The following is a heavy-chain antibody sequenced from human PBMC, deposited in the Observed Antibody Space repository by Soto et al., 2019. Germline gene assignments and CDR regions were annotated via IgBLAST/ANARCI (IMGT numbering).Heavy chain of an antibody. V-gene: IGHV4-31*03. D-gene: IGHD2-15*01. Sequence: QVQLQESGPGLVKPSQTLSLTCTVSGDSISNGGFYYSWIRQHPGQGPEWVGYIFHSGSTLSNPSLRSRVTLSADTSKNQLFLKLTSVTAADTAVYHCARGGIAGHWFDPWGQGTLVTVSA. CDR1: GDSISNGGFY. J-gene: IGHJ5*02. CDR3: ARGGIAGHWFDP. CDR2: IFHSGST.